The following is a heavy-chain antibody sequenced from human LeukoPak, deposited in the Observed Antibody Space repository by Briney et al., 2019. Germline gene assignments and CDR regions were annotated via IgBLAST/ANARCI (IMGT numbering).Heavy chain of an antibody. V-gene: IGHV1-69*13. Sequence: SVKVSCKASGGTFSSYAISWVRQAPGQGLEWMGGIIPIFGTANYAQKFQGRVTITADESTSTAYMELSSLRSEDTAVYYCARERIVVVPAATADAFDTWGQGTMVTVSS. CDR3: ARERIVVVPAATADAFDT. J-gene: IGHJ3*02. D-gene: IGHD2-2*01. CDR1: GGTFSSYA. CDR2: IIPIFGTA.